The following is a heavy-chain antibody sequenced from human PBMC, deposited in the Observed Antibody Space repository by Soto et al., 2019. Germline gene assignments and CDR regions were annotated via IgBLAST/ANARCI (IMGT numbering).Heavy chain of an antibody. J-gene: IGHJ3*01. CDR3: AMSAGYGGAFDV. CDR2: ITNNGDTT. V-gene: IGHV3-23*04. Sequence: EKQLVESGGALAQPGGSLRLSCVGSGFTFSIYALTWVRQAPGKGLEWVSLITNNGDTTFFGDSVKGRFSISRDNSKNTLNLQLENLRAEDTAVYYCAMSAGYGGAFDVWGQGTMVDVSS. CDR1: GFTFSIYA. D-gene: IGHD5-12*01.